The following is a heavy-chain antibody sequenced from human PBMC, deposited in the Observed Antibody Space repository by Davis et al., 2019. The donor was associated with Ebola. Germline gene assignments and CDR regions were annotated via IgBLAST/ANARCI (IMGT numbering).Heavy chain of an antibody. CDR1: GFTFTSSA. Sequence: SVKVSCKASGFTFTSSAVQWVRQARGQRLEWIGWIVVGSGNTNYAQKFQERVTITRDMSTSTAYMELSSLRSEDTAAYYCAAYYDSSGSLFDYWGQGTLVTVSS. CDR2: IVVGSGNT. J-gene: IGHJ4*02. CDR3: AAYYDSSGSLFDY. D-gene: IGHD3-22*01. V-gene: IGHV1-58*01.